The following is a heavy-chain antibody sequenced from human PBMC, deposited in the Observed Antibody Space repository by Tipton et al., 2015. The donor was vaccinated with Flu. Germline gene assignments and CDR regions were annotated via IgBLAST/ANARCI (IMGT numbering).Heavy chain of an antibody. V-gene: IGHV5-51*01. CDR2: IYPGDSDT. CDR1: GYSFINYW. D-gene: IGHD2-8*01. J-gene: IGHJ2*01. Sequence: LVQSGAEVKKPGESLKIPCKASGYSFINYWVGWVRQMPGKGLEWMGIIYPGDSDTRYSPSFQGRVTISADKSISTAYLQWSSLKTSDSAMYYCVRHPYCTNAVCPPGYWYFDLWGRGTLVTVSS. CDR3: VRHPYCTNAVCPPGYWYFDL.